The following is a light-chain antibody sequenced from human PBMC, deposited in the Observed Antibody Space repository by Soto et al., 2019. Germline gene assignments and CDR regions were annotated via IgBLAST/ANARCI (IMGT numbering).Light chain of an antibody. V-gene: IGLV2-8*01. CDR1: SSDVGGYNY. Sequence: QCVLTQPPSASGSPGQSVTISCTGTSSDVGGYNYVSWYQQYPGRAPKLMIYEVTKRPSGVPDRFSGSKSGNTASLTVSGLQAEDAADYYCSSYAASNNFYFVFGGGTQLTVL. J-gene: IGLJ3*02. CDR3: SSYAASNNFYFV. CDR2: EVT.